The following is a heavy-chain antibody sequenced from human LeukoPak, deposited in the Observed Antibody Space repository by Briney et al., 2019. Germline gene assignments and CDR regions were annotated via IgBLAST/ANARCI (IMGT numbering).Heavy chain of an antibody. J-gene: IGHJ4*02. CDR3: ARRGRDIAAAFDY. CDR2: ISSSSSYI. V-gene: IGHV3-21*01. Sequence: GGSLRLSCAASGFTFSSCSMNWVRQAPGKGLEWVSSISSSSSYIYYADSVKGRFTISRDNAKNSLYLQMNSLRAEDTAVYYCARRGRDIAAAFDYWGQGTLVTVSS. D-gene: IGHD6-13*01. CDR1: GFTFSSCS.